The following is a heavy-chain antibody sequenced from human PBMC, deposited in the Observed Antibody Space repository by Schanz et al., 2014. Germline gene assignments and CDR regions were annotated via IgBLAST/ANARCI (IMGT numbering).Heavy chain of an antibody. J-gene: IGHJ4*02. V-gene: IGHV4-4*02. D-gene: IGHD1-26*01. CDR1: GGSISSGVW. CDR2: IFHSGTT. CDR3: ARGWEVKVFDY. Sequence: QVQLQESGPGLVKPSGTLSLTCVVSGGSISSGVWWTWARQSPGKGLEWIGEIFHSGTTNYNPSLRSGVTISVDPSKTQFPLRLSPVTAADTAVYYCARGWEVKVFDYWGQGTLITVSS.